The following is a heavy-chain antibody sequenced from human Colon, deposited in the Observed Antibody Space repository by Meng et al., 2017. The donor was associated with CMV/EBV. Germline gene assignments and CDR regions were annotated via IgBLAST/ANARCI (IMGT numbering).Heavy chain of an antibody. CDR2: THGDDTN. Sequence: QITLHEFRPTLVQPQQTLKLPCSLPGFSPRTITVSVGWIRQPPGKALEWLALTHGDDTNEYNPSLSNRLTVTRDTSKNQVFLTLTNVDPVDTGTYYCVQRHSSSTGEVHWGQGTLVTVSS. CDR1: GFSPRTITVS. J-gene: IGHJ4*02. CDR3: VQRHSSSTGEVH. D-gene: IGHD6-6*01. V-gene: IGHV2-5*02.